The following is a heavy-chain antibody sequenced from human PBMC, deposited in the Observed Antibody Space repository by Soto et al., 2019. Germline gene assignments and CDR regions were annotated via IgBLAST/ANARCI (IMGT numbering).Heavy chain of an antibody. J-gene: IGHJ6*02. D-gene: IGHD3-16*01. Sequence: GESLKISCKGSGYSFSTYWIGWVRQMPGQGLESMGIIYPGDFQTYISPSLQGQVTISVDKSINTVYLQWTSLKTSDTAMYYCARHGLYGSDWEGLDVWGQGTTVTVSS. CDR1: GYSFSTYW. CDR3: ARHGLYGSDWEGLDV. V-gene: IGHV5-51*01. CDR2: IYPGDFQT.